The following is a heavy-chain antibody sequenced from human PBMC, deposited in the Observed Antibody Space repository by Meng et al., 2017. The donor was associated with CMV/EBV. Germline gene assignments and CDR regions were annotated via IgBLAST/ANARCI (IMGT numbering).Heavy chain of an antibody. J-gene: IGHJ6*02. D-gene: IGHD3-3*01. CDR3: ARDLGLRYYDFWSGYYPGRYYYYGMDV. CDR2: INPSGGST. V-gene: IGHV1-46*01. Sequence: GESLKISCAASGFTFTSYYMHWVRQAPGQGLEWMGIINPSGGSTSYAQKFQGRVTMTRDTSTSTVYMELSSLRSEDTAVYYCARDLGLRYYDFWSGYYPGRYYYYGMDVWGQGTTVTVSS. CDR1: GFTFTSYY.